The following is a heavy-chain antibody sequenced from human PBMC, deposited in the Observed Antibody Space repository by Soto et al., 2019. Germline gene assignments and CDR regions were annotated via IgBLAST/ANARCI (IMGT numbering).Heavy chain of an antibody. J-gene: IGHJ4*02. V-gene: IGHV4-39*01. D-gene: IGHD3-3*01. CDR3: ASSDFWSGYYDY. CDR2: IYYSGST. Sequence: PSDTLSLTCTVSGGSIGISSYYWGWILHPPGKELEWIASIYYSGSTNYNPSLKSRVTTSVDTSMTQFSLKLRSVTAADTAVYYCASSDFWSGYYDYWGQGTLVTVAS. CDR1: GGSIGISSYY.